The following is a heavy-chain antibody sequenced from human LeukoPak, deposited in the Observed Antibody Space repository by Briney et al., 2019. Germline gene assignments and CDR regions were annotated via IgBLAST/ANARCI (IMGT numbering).Heavy chain of an antibody. V-gene: IGHV3-21*01. CDR2: ISSSSSYI. D-gene: IGHD1-26*01. CDR3: ARGGEPVGFDY. Sequence: GGSLRLSCAASGFIFSSYSMNWVRQAPGKGLEWVSSISSSSSYIYYADSVKGRFTISRDNAKNSLSLQMNSLRAEDTAVYYCARGGEPVGFDYWGQGTLATVSS. CDR1: GFIFSSYS. J-gene: IGHJ4*02.